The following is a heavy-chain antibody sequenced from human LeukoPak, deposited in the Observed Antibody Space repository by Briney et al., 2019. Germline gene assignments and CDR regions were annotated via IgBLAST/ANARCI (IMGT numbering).Heavy chain of an antibody. CDR3: ARGWAMGATGVARWFDP. J-gene: IGHJ5*02. D-gene: IGHD1-26*01. CDR1: GGSFSGYY. CDR2: MNHSGST. Sequence: SETLSLTCAVYGGSFSGYYWSWIRQPPGKGLEWIGEMNHSGSTNYNPSIMSRVTISVDTSKNQFSLKLRAVTPEDTAVYYCARGWAMGATGVARWFDPWGQGTLVTVSS. V-gene: IGHV4-34*01.